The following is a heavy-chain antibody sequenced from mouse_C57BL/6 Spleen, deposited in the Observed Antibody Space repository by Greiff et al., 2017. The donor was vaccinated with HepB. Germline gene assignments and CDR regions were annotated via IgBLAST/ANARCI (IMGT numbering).Heavy chain of an antibody. V-gene: IGHV1-64*01. CDR3: ARGVSGRGYAMDY. CDR2: IHPNSGST. Sequence: QVHVKQPGAELVKPGASVKLSCKASGYTFTSYWMHWVKQRPGQGLEWIGMIHPNSGSTNYNEKFKSKATLTVDKSSSTAYMQLSSLTSEDSAVYYCARGVSGRGYAMDYWGQGTSVTVSS. D-gene: IGHD6-2*01. CDR1: GYTFTSYW. J-gene: IGHJ4*01.